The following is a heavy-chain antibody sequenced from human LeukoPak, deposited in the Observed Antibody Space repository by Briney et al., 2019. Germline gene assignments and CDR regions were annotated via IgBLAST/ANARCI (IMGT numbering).Heavy chain of an antibody. CDR3: ARESITGTLLPFDY. CDR2: ISAYT. Sequence: ASVKVSCKASGYTFTNYGISWVRQAPGQGLEWMGWISAYTNYAQNLQGRVTVTTDTSTSTAYMELRSLRSDDTAVYYCARESITGTLLPFDYWGQGTLVTVSS. J-gene: IGHJ4*02. D-gene: IGHD1-20*01. CDR1: GYTFTNYG. V-gene: IGHV1-18*01.